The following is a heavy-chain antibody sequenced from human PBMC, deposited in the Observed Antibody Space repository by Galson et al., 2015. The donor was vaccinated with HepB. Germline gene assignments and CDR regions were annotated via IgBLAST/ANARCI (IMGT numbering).Heavy chain of an antibody. CDR1: GFSLSNSA. V-gene: IGHV3-30*03. CDR3: AADATTIVTAFDD. J-gene: IGHJ4*02. D-gene: IGHD2/OR15-2a*01. Sequence: SLRLSCAGSGFSLSNSAMHWVRQAPGKGLEWVAKISYDAKNVYYAESLRGRSAISRDYSKNALYLEINSLRVEDTAVYYCAADATTIVTAFDDWGQGTLVTVSS. CDR2: ISYDAKNV.